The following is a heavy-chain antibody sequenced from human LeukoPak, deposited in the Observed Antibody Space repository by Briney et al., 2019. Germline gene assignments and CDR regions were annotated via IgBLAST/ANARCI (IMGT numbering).Heavy chain of an antibody. D-gene: IGHD5-12*01. Sequence: PGRSLRLSCAASGFTFSSYAMHWVRQAPGKGLEWVAVISYDGSNKYYADSAKGRFTISRDKARNSLYLQMNSLRVEDTAVYYCARDHRYAFDNWGHGTLVTVSS. CDR2: ISYDGSNK. J-gene: IGHJ4*01. CDR1: GFTFSSYA. V-gene: IGHV3-30*07. CDR3: ARDHRYAFDN.